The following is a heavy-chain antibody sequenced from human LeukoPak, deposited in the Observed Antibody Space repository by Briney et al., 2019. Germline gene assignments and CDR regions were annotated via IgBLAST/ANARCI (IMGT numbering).Heavy chain of an antibody. Sequence: ASVKVCCKASGYTFRNYGISWVRQAPGQGLEWMGWIHAKEGDMNYPQKFEGRLTLSTDTATSTAYMELRSLRSDDTAVYYCARDIGVNRFDYWGQGSLITVSS. CDR1: GYTFRNYG. CDR2: IHAKEGDM. CDR3: ARDIGVNRFDY. D-gene: IGHD3-16*01. V-gene: IGHV1-18*01. J-gene: IGHJ4*01.